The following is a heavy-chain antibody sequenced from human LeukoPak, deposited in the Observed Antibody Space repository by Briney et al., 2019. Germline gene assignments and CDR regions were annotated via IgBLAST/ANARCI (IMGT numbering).Heavy chain of an antibody. CDR2: IYTSGSN. Sequence: LETLSLTCTVSGGSISGYYWSWVRQPAGKGLEWIGRIYTSGSNNYNPSLKSRVTMSVDTSKNQFSLKLSSVTAADTAMYYCARDNEVAARSFDYWGQGTLVTVSS. J-gene: IGHJ4*02. V-gene: IGHV4-4*07. CDR3: ARDNEVAARSFDY. CDR1: GGSISGYY. D-gene: IGHD6-6*01.